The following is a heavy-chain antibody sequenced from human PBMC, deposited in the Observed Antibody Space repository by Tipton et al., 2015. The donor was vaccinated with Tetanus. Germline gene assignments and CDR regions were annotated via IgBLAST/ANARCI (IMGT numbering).Heavy chain of an antibody. CDR1: GFTFSDYY. J-gene: IGHJ4*02. D-gene: IGHD3-10*01. CDR3: AREALIYYGSGSYSPSFDY. V-gene: IGHV3-11*01. Sequence: SLRLSCAASGFTFSDYYMSWIRQAPGKGLEWVSYISSSGSTIYYADSVKGRFTISRDNAKNSLYLQMNSLRAEDTAVYYCAREALIYYGSGSYSPSFDYWGQGTLVTVPS. CDR2: ISSSGSTI.